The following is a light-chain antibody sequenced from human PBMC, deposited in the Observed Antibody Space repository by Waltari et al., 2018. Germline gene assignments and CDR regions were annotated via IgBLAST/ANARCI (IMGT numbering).Light chain of an antibody. CDR3: AAWDDSLNGVI. Sequence: QSVLTPPPSASAPPRQRVTSSCSGCSSHIGRNSINWYQQPPGTAPRLLIYSNTQRPSGVPDRFSGSKAGTSASLAISELQSEDEADYYCAAWDDSLNGVIFGGGTKLTVL. CDR1: SSHIGRNS. V-gene: IGLV1-44*01. J-gene: IGLJ2*01. CDR2: SNT.